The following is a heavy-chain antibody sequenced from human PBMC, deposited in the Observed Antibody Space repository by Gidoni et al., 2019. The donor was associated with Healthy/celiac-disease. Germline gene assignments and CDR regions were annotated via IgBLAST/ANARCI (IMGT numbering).Heavy chain of an antibody. Sequence: EVQLVESVGGLVQPGGSLSLSCAASGFTVSSNYMSWVRQAPGKGLEWVSVIYSGGSTYYADSVKGRFTISRDNSKNTRYLQMNSLRAEDTAVYYWARGDGSNFQHWGQGTLVTVSS. J-gene: IGHJ1*01. D-gene: IGHD5-12*01. CDR1: GFTVSSNY. CDR3: ARGDGSNFQH. CDR2: IYSGGST. V-gene: IGHV3-66*01.